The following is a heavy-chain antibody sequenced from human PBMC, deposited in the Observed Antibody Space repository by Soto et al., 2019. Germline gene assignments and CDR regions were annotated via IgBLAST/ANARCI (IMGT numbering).Heavy chain of an antibody. D-gene: IGHD3-10*01. V-gene: IGHV4-38-2*01. CDR1: GSSISRGYS. Sequence: ETLSPTSAVSGSSISRGYSWGWFRQPPGKGLEWLGNIHHSGTTHHNPSLKSRVTISIDMYKNQFSLKLSSVTAADTAVDYCARAGDTMVRGLIIMNYYGMDVGCQGTTVT. J-gene: IGHJ6*02. CDR3: ARAGDTMVRGLIIMNYYGMDV. CDR2: IHHSGTT.